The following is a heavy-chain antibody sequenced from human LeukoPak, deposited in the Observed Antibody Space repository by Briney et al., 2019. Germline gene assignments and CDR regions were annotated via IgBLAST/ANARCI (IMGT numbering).Heavy chain of an antibody. CDR2: IYDSGST. CDR3: ARMEGSYYY. V-gene: IGHV4-39*01. D-gene: IGHD1-26*01. J-gene: IGHJ4*02. Sequence: SETLSLTCTVSGGSIRSSYYYWGWIRQPPGKGLEWIGSIYDSGSTYYNPSLKSRVTISVDTSKNQFSLKLSSVTAADTAVYYCARMEGSYYYWGQGTLVTVSS. CDR1: GGSIRSSYYY.